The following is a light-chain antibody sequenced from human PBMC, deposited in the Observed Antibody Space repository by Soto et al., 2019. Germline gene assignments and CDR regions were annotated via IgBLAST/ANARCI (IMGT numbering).Light chain of an antibody. J-gene: IGKJ1*01. CDR3: QQYGSSGT. CDR1: QSVSNNY. V-gene: IGKV3-20*01. Sequence: EIVLTQSPGTLSLSPGARATLSCRASQSVSNNYLAWYQQKPGQAPRPLIYGASNRATGIPDRFSGSGSGTDFTLTISRLEPEDFAVYYCQQYGSSGTFGQGTKVDIK. CDR2: GAS.